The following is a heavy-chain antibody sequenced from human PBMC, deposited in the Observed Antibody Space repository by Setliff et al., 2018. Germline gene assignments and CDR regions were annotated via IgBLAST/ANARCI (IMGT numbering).Heavy chain of an antibody. D-gene: IGHD1-26*01. CDR3: ARGGGSVWEPLPWNY. Sequence: PSETLSLTCTVYGGSFSGYYWSWVRQAPGKGLEWVANIKQDGSEKYYVDSVKGRFTISRDNAKNSLYLQMNSLRAEDTAVYYCARGGGSVWEPLPWNYWGQGTLVTVSS. V-gene: IGHV3-7*01. CDR2: IKQDGSEK. CDR1: GGSFSGYY. J-gene: IGHJ4*02.